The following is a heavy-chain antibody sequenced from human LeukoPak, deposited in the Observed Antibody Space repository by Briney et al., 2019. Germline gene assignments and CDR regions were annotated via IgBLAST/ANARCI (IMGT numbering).Heavy chain of an antibody. Sequence: PSETLSLTCAVSGTSFRSYYWSWIRQPPGKGLEWIGEVNHSGYTNDNPSLKSRVTISVDTSKNQFSLRLRSVTAADTAVYFCAIMTTGHDFWGQGTLVTVSS. D-gene: IGHD4-17*01. CDR3: AIMTTGHDF. CDR1: GTSFRSYY. J-gene: IGHJ4*02. V-gene: IGHV4-34*01. CDR2: VNHSGYT.